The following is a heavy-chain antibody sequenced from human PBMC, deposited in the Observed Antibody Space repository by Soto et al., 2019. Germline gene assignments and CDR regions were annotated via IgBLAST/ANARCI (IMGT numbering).Heavy chain of an antibody. CDR2: IYYSGST. D-gene: IGHD3-3*01. CDR3: ARVVRFLEWLSPWFDP. V-gene: IGHV4-30-4*01. Sequence: SETLSLTCTVSGGSISSGDYYWSWIRQLPGKGLEWIGYIYYSGSTYYNPSLKSRVTISVDTSKNQFSLKLSSVTAADTAVYYCARVVRFLEWLSPWFDPWGQGTLVTVSS. CDR1: GGSISSGDYY. J-gene: IGHJ5*02.